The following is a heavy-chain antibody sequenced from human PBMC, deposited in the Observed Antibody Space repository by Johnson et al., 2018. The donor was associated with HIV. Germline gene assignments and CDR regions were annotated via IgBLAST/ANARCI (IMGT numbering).Heavy chain of an antibody. CDR1: GFTFDDYG. V-gene: IGHV3-20*04. Sequence: EVQLVESGGGLIQPGGSLRLSCAASGFTFDDYGMSWVRQAPGKGLEWVSGINWNGGSTGYADSVKGRFTISRDNAKNSLYLQMNSLRVEDAAVYYCVRGRDSSGDGGAFDIWGQGTMVTVSS. D-gene: IGHD1-26*01. CDR2: INWNGGST. J-gene: IGHJ3*02. CDR3: VRGRDSSGDGGAFDI.